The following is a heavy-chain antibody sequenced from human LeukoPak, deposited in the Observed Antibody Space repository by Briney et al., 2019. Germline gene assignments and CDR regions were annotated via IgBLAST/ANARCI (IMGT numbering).Heavy chain of an antibody. D-gene: IGHD6-13*01. CDR1: GGSISSYY. CDR3: ARVQYSSSWSNYFDY. CDR2: IYYSGST. Sequence: SETLSLTCTVSGGSISSYYWSWIRQPPGKGLEWIGYIYYSGSTNYNPSLKSRVTISVDTSKNQFSLKLSSVTAADTAVYYCARVQYSSSWSNYFDYWGQGTLVTVSS. V-gene: IGHV4-59*01. J-gene: IGHJ4*02.